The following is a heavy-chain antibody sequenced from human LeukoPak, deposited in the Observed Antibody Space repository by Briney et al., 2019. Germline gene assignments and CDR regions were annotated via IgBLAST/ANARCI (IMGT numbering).Heavy chain of an antibody. CDR2: INGHGDDT. CDR1: SGFA. D-gene: IGHD6-19*01. CDR3: AKGHRSSSSFFDS. Sequence: GGSLRLSCAAFSGFAMSWDRQAPGRGLEWVSAINGHGDDTYYPDSVKGRFTISRDNSNNTLYLQMNSLRAEDTAVYYCAKGHRSSSSFFDSWGQGILVTVSS. J-gene: IGHJ4*02. V-gene: IGHV3-23*01.